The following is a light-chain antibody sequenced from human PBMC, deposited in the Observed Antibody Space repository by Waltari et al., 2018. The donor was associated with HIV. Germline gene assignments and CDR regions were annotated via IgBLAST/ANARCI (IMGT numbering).Light chain of an antibody. J-gene: IGKJ5*01. CDR3: QQFVGPPPIT. CDR2: RAS. CDR1: QSIRSSF. V-gene: IGKV3-20*01. Sequence: EIVLTQSPSTLSLSPGERATLSCRASQSIRSSFLAWYQQKPGQAPRLLIYRASTRATGIPDRFSGSGSGTDFTLTISRLEPEDVAVYHCQQFVGPPPITFGQGTRLEIK.